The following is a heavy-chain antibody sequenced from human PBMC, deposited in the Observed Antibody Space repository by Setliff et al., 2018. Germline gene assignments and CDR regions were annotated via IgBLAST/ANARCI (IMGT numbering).Heavy chain of an antibody. J-gene: IGHJ4*02. D-gene: IGHD2-15*01. CDR2: IWDDGGNK. V-gene: IGHV3-33*08. CDR1: GFTFSTYR. CDR3: ARTCSGSGCYAGLES. Sequence: GGSLRLSCAASGFTFSTYRMHWVRQAPGKGLEWVAVIWDDGGNKYHADSVKDRFTISRDNSKNTLYLQMNSLRPEDTAVYYCARTCSGSGCYAGLESWGQGTPVTVSS.